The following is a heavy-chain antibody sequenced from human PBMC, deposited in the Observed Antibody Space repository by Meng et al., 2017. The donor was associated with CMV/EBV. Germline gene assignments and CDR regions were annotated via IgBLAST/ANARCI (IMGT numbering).Heavy chain of an antibody. V-gene: IGHV3-15*04. D-gene: IGHD3-22*01. CDR1: GFTFSNAC. Sequence: EGTLVDVGGGLVTRGGSCVLSWARAGFTFSNACLSWVSQAPRRELEWVGRIESQTDGGTTNYAGPVKGRFSMSRVDSKNTLYLQMNSLKTEDTAVYYCTTDGANTYYYDSSGYYYWGQGTLVTVSS. CDR3: TTDGANTYYYDSSGYYY. J-gene: IGHJ4*02. CDR2: IESQTDGGTT.